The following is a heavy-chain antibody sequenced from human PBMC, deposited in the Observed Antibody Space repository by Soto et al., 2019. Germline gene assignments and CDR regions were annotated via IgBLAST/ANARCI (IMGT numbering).Heavy chain of an antibody. V-gene: IGHV1-3*01. Sequence: QVQLVQSGAEVKKPGASVKVSCKASGYTFTSYAMHWVRQAPGQRLEWMGWINAGNGNTKYSQKFQGRVTITRDTSASTAYMELSSLRSEDPAVYYCARDGGPTGIAAAGTRFDPWGQGTLVTVSS. CDR1: GYTFTSYA. CDR2: INAGNGNT. D-gene: IGHD6-13*01. CDR3: ARDGGPTGIAAAGTRFDP. J-gene: IGHJ5*02.